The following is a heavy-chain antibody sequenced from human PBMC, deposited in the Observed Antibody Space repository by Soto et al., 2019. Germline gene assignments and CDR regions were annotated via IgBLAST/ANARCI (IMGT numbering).Heavy chain of an antibody. CDR3: ARDASGIFGGVNTSDNYYYGMDV. Sequence: PGGSLRLSCAASGFTFSSYAMHWVRQAPGKGLEWVAVISYDGSNKYYADSVKGRFTISRDNSKNTLYLQMNSLRAEDTAVYYCARDASGIFGGVNTSDNYYYGMDVWGQGTTVTVSS. D-gene: IGHD3-3*01. CDR1: GFTFSSYA. CDR2: ISYDGSNK. V-gene: IGHV3-30-3*01. J-gene: IGHJ6*02.